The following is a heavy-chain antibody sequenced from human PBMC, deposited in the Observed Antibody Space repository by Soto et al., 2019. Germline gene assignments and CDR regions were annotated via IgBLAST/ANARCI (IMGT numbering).Heavy chain of an antibody. CDR2: IYYSGST. J-gene: IGHJ4*02. CDR1: GGSISSGGYY. V-gene: IGHV4-31*03. Sequence: QVQLQESGPGLVKPSQTLSLTCTVSGGSISSGGYYWSWIRQHPGKGLEWIGYIYYSGSTYYNPSLKSRVTISVDPSKNQFSLKLSSVTAADTAVYYCARLYGSGSYFLTYFDYWGQGTLVTVSS. CDR3: ARLYGSGSYFLTYFDY. D-gene: IGHD3-10*01.